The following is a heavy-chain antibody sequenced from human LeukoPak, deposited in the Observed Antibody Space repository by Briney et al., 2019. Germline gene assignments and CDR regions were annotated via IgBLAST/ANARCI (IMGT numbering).Heavy chain of an antibody. J-gene: IGHJ6*02. D-gene: IGHD3-9*01. V-gene: IGHV3-30*04. CDR1: GFTFSSYA. Sequence: GRSLRLSCAASGFTFSSYAMHWVRQAPGKGLEWAAVMSYDGSNKYYADSVKGRFTISRDNSKNTLYLQMNSLRAEDTAVYYCARGRYFDWLSTIYYYYGMDVWGQGTTVTVSS. CDR2: MSYDGSNK. CDR3: ARGRYFDWLSTIYYYYGMDV.